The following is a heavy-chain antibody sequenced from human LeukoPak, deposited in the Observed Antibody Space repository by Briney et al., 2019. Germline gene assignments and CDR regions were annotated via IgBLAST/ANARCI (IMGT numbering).Heavy chain of an antibody. CDR2: INHSGST. CDR1: GGSFSGYY. Sequence: SETLSLTCAVYGGSFSGYYWSWIRQPPGKGLEWIGEINHSGSTNYNPSLKSRVTISVDTSKNQFSLKLSSVTAADTAVYYCARVTTVTTRYRNYYYMDVWGKGTTVTISS. D-gene: IGHD4-17*01. V-gene: IGHV4-34*01. J-gene: IGHJ6*03. CDR3: ARVTTVTTRYRNYYYMDV.